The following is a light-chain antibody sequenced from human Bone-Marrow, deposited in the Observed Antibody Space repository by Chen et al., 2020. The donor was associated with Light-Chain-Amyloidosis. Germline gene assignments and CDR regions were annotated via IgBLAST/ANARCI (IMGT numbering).Light chain of an antibody. Sequence: QSALTQPASVSGSPGPSITISRTGTSYDIGGHNFVSWYQQHPGKAPKLIIYDVNNRPSGVSYRFSGSKSGNTASLTISGLQAEDEADYYCNSFGSKSLQTFGGGTKLTVL. CDR2: DVN. J-gene: IGLJ2*01. CDR1: SYDIGGHNF. V-gene: IGLV2-14*03. CDR3: NSFGSKSLQT.